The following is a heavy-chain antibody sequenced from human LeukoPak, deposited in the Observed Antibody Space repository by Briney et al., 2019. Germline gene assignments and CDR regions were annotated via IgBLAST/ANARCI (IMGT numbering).Heavy chain of an antibody. D-gene: IGHD6-6*01. CDR3: ARDALSSSSGWFDP. J-gene: IGHJ5*02. V-gene: IGHV3-33*01. Sequence: GGSLRLSCAASGFSFSSYGMHWVRQAPSKGLKWVAIIWYDGTNKYYADSVKGRFTISRDNSKNTLYLQMNSLRAEDTAVYFCARDALSSSSGWFDPWGQGTLVTVSS. CDR2: IWYDGTNK. CDR1: GFSFSSYG.